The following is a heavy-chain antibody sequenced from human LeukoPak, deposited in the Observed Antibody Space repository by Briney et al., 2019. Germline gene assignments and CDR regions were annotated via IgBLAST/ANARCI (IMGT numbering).Heavy chain of an antibody. V-gene: IGHV3-7*01. CDR1: GFSFSDYS. Sequence: GGSLRLSCAASGFSFSDYSMNWVRQAPGKGLEWVANINRDGSVKYYVDSVKGRFTVSRDNAKNSLYLQTNSLRVEDTAVYYCARLWGDATIFDLWGQGTLVTVSS. D-gene: IGHD5-12*01. CDR3: ARLWGDATIFDL. J-gene: IGHJ4*02. CDR2: INRDGSVK.